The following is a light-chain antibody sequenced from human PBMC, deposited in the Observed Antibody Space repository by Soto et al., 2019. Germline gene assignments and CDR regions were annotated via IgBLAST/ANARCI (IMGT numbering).Light chain of an antibody. CDR2: EVS. CDR1: GTDVGGYNY. J-gene: IGLJ3*02. Sequence: QSALTQPASVSGSPGQSIAISCTGTGTDVGGYNYVSWYQQHPGKAPKLMIYEVSNRPSGVSNRFSGSKSGNTASLTISGLQAEDESDYYCATWDDSLNGWVFGGGTQLTVL. V-gene: IGLV2-14*01. CDR3: ATWDDSLNGWV.